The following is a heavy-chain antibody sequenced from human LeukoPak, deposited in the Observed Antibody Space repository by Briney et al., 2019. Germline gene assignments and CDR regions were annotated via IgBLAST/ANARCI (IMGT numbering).Heavy chain of an antibody. CDR3: ARDPGGIAVAGGLEY. V-gene: IGHV4-39*07. CDR1: GGSISSSGYY. Sequence: SETLSLTCTVSGGSISSSGYYWGWIRQPPGKGLEWIGSIYYSGSTYYNPSLKSRVTISVDTSKNQFSLKLSSVTAADTAVYYCARDPGGIAVAGGLEYWGQGTLVTVFS. D-gene: IGHD6-19*01. J-gene: IGHJ4*02. CDR2: IYYSGST.